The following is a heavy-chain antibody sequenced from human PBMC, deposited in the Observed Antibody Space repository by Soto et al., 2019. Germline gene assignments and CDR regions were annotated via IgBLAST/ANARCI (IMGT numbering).Heavy chain of an antibody. CDR2: ISYDGSNK. Sequence: QVQLVESGGGVVQPGRSLRLSCAASGFTFSSYGMHWVRQAPGKGLEWVAVISYDGSNKYYADSVKGRFTISRDNSKNTLYLQMNSLRAEDTAVYYCAKVLRVPNYYDSSGAFDYWGQGTLVTVSS. CDR1: GFTFSSYG. D-gene: IGHD3-22*01. V-gene: IGHV3-30*18. J-gene: IGHJ4*02. CDR3: AKVLRVPNYYDSSGAFDY.